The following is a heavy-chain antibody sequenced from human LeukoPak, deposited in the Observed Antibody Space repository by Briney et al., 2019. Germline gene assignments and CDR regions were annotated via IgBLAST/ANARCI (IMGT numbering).Heavy chain of an antibody. CDR1: GRSFSAYY. CDR3: ARGSRVAVSGSRPFDP. J-gene: IGHJ5*02. D-gene: IGHD6-13*01. CDR2: INHSGSI. Sequence: SETLSLTCAVSGRSFSAYYWSLIRQPPGKGLEWIGEINHSGSINYNPSLKSRVTISIDTSKNQFSLKLNSVTAADTALYYCARGSRVAVSGSRPFDPWGQGTLVTVSS. V-gene: IGHV4-34*01.